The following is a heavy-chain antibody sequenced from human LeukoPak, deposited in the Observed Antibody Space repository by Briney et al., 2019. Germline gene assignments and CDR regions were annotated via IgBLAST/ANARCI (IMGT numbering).Heavy chain of an antibody. CDR1: GFSFSTYS. Sequence: GGSLRLSCAASGFSFSTYSFSWVRQAPGKGLEWVSGISASGGDIFYADSVKGRFTISRDNSKNTLSLQMNSLRVEDTAIYYCAKDVRRCNGACTWGQGTLVTVSS. CDR2: ISASGGDI. J-gene: IGHJ5*02. V-gene: IGHV3-23*01. D-gene: IGHD2-8*01. CDR3: AKDVRRCNGACT.